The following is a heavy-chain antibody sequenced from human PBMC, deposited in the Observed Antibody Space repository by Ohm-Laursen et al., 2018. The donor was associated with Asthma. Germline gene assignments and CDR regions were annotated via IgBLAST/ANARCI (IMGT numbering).Heavy chain of an antibody. D-gene: IGHD5-12*01. Sequence: TLSLTCAVYGGSFSGYYWSWIRQPPGKGLEWIGEINHSGSTNYNPSLKSRVTISVDTSKNQFSLKLSSVTAADTAVYYCARFSLRVGYGGDYWGQGTLVSVSS. J-gene: IGHJ4*02. CDR1: GGSFSGYY. V-gene: IGHV4-34*01. CDR2: INHSGST. CDR3: ARFSLRVGYGGDY.